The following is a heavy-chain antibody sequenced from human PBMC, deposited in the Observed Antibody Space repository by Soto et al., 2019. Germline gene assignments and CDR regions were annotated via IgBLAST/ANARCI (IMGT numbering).Heavy chain of an antibody. CDR2: IYYSGST. V-gene: IGHV4-59*01. CDR3: AKTMVRGVRYYYYGMDV. Sequence: SETLSLTCTVSGGSISSYYWSWIRQPPGRGLEWIGYIYYSGSTNYNPSLKSRVTISVDTSKNQFSLKLSSVTAADTAVYYCAKTMVRGVRYYYYGMDVWGQGTTVTVSS. J-gene: IGHJ6*02. CDR1: GGSISSYY. D-gene: IGHD3-10*01.